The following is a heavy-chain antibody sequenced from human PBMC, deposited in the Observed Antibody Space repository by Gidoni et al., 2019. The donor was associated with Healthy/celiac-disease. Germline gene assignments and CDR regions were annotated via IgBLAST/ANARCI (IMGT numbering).Heavy chain of an antibody. D-gene: IGHD3-10*01. V-gene: IGHV3-23*01. Sequence: EVQLLESGGGLVQTGGSLRLSCADSGFTFRSYALSWVRQAPGKGLEWVSAISGSGGSTYYADSVKGRFTISRDNSKNTLYLQMNSLRAEDTAVYYCAKKIGVWFGELLESYYYGMDVWGQGTTVTVSS. CDR1: GFTFRSYA. J-gene: IGHJ6*02. CDR2: ISGSGGST. CDR3: AKKIGVWFGELLESYYYGMDV.